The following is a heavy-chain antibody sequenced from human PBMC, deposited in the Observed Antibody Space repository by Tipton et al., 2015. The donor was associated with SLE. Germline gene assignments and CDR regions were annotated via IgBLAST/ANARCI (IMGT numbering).Heavy chain of an antibody. CDR3: ARQRLRLLSPLDA. Sequence: TLSLTCTVSSGSLSNYYWSWIRQPPGKGLEWIGHIYYSGSTNYNPSLKRRVTISIETSKNQFSLRLSPVTATDTAVYYCARQRLRLLSPLDAWGQGTTVTVS. J-gene: IGHJ6*02. V-gene: IGHV4-59*01. CDR2: IYYSGST. CDR1: SGSLSNYY. D-gene: IGHD3-10*01.